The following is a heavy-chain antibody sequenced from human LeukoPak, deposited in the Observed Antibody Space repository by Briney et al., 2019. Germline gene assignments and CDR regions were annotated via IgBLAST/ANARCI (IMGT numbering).Heavy chain of an antibody. V-gene: IGHV1-18*01. J-gene: IGHJ3*02. CDR2: ISAYNGNT. CDR1: VYTFTSYG. Sequence: SVKVSCKASVYTFTSYGITWGRQPPGQGLELMGCISAYNGNTNYAQKLQGRVTMTTDTSTSTAYMELMSLRSDDTVVYYCARDRFQLSHAFDSWGQGTMVTVHS. D-gene: IGHD3-16*02. CDR3: ARDRFQLSHAFDS.